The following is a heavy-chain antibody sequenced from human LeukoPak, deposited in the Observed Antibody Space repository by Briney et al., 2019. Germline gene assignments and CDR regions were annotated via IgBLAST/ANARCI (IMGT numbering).Heavy chain of an antibody. Sequence: GESLRISCKGSGYSFTSYWISWVRQMPGKGLEWMGRIDPSDSYTNYSPSFQGHVTISADKSISTAYLQWSSLKASDTAMYYCARIDSMAAGTEYYFDYWGQGTLVTVSS. J-gene: IGHJ4*02. V-gene: IGHV5-10-1*01. D-gene: IGHD6-13*01. CDR2: IDPSDSYT. CDR1: GYSFTSYW. CDR3: ARIDSMAAGTEYYFDY.